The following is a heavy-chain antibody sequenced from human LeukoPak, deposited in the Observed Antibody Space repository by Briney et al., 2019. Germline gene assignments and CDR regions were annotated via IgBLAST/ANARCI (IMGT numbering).Heavy chain of an antibody. J-gene: IGHJ4*02. CDR3: ARAYSGGPNDY. CDR1: GYTFTSYD. V-gene: IGHV1-8*01. CDR2: MNPNSGNT. D-gene: IGHD1-26*01. Sequence: ASVKVSCKASGYTFTSYDINWVRQATGQGLEWMGWMNPNSGNTGYAQKFQGRLTMTRDMSTSTVYMELSSLTSEDTAIYYCARAYSGGPNDYWGQGTLVTVSS.